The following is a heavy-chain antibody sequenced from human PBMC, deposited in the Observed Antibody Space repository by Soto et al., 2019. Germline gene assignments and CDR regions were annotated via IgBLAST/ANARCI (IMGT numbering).Heavy chain of an antibody. J-gene: IGHJ6*02. Sequence: TSETLSLTCTVSGGSISSYYWSWIRQPPGKGLEWIGYIYYSGSTNYNPSLKSRVTISVDTSKNQFSLKLSSVTAADTAVYYCARDHPFYYYGMDVWGQGTTVTVSS. V-gene: IGHV4-59*01. CDR1: GGSISSYY. CDR3: ARDHPFYYYGMDV. CDR2: IYYSGST.